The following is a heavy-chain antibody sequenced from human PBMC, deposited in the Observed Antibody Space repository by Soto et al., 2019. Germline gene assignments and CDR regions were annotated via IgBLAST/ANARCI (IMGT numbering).Heavy chain of an antibody. CDR3: ARDRVIRSAKYYFDF. D-gene: IGHD2-21*01. CDR2: ISYDGSDK. CDR1: GFTFNTYP. Sequence: QVQLVESGGGVVQPGRSLRLSCAASGFTFNTYPMHWVRQVPGKGLEWVAVISYDGSDKHYADSVKGRFTISRDNSKNTLDLQMNSLRAEDTAVYNCARDRVIRSAKYYFDFWGQGTLVTVSS. J-gene: IGHJ4*02. V-gene: IGHV3-30-3*01.